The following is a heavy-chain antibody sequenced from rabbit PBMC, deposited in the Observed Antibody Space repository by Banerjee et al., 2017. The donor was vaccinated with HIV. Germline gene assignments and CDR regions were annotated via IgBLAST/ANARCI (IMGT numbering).Heavy chain of an antibody. CDR3: ARGDYYTYGYAGYALNL. J-gene: IGHJ4*01. CDR2: IYAGNNGLT. V-gene: IGHV1S45*01. CDR1: GFSFSSNYD. Sequence: QEQLEESGGDLVKPEGSLTLTCTASGFSFSSNYDICWVRQAPGKGPEWIAYIYAGNNGLTYYASWAKGRFTISKTSSTTVTLQMTSLTVADTATYFCARGDYYTYGYAGYALNLWGQGTLVTVS. D-gene: IGHD6-1*01.